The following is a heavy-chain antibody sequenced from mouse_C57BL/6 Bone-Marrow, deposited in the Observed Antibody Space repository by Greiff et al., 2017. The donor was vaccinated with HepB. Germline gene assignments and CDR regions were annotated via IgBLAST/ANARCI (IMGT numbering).Heavy chain of an antibody. CDR3: ARPTYYFDY. J-gene: IGHJ2*01. Sequence: VQLQQSGPELVKPGASVKISCKASGYTFTDYYMNWVKQSHGKSLEWIGDINPNNGGTSYNQQFKGKATLTVDKSSSTAYMELRSLTSEDSAVYYCARPTYYFDYGGQGTTRTVSS. V-gene: IGHV1-26*01. CDR2: INPNNGGT. CDR1: GYTFTDYY.